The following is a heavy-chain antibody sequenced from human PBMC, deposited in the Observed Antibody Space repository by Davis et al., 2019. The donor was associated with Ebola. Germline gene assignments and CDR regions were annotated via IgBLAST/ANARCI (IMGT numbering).Heavy chain of an antibody. CDR3: AKDGGGGPPYYYGMDV. V-gene: IGHV3-9*03. CDR2: ISWNSGSI. D-gene: IGHD2-15*01. J-gene: IGHJ6*02. Sequence: SLKISCAASGFTFDDYAMHWVRQAPGKGLEWVSGISWNSGSIDYADSVKGRFTISRDNAKNSLYLQMNSLRAEDMALYYCAKDGGGGPPYYYGMDVWGQGTTVTVSS. CDR1: GFTFDDYA.